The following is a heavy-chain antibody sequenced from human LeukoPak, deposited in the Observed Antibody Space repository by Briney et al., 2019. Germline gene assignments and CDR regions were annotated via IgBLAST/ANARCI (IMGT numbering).Heavy chain of an antibody. CDR3: ARARWTSTVTTYYLDY. D-gene: IGHD4-17*01. Sequence: ASVKVSCTASGYTFTDYAVQWVRQAPGQRLEWMGWINAGNGKTKYSQKFQDRVTITRDTSATTAYLDLSSLRSEDTAVYYCARARWTSTVTTYYLDYWGQGTLVTVSS. CDR1: GYTFTDYA. V-gene: IGHV1-3*01. J-gene: IGHJ4*02. CDR2: INAGNGKT.